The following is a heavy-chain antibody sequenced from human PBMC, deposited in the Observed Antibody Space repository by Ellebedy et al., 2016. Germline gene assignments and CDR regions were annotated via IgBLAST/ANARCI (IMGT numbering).Heavy chain of an antibody. D-gene: IGHD6-19*01. CDR1: GGSFSGYY. J-gene: IGHJ4*02. Sequence: SETLSLXXAVYGGSFSGYYWSWIRQPPGKGLEWIGEINHSGSTNYNPSLKSRVTISVDTSKNQFSLKLSSVTAADTAVYYCARAGYSSGWYVGAGTRIKSFDYWGQGTLVTVSS. CDR3: ARAGYSSGWYVGAGTRIKSFDY. V-gene: IGHV4-34*01. CDR2: INHSGST.